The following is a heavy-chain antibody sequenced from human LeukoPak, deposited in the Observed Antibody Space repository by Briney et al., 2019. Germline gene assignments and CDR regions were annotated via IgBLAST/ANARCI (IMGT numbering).Heavy chain of an antibody. Sequence: GGSLRLSCAASGFTFSSYAMNWVRQAPGKGLQWVSGTGSTGVSTFYADSVKGRFTASRDNSKNTLSLQVNSLRAEDTAVYYCAKDPGVVPAHYFDYWGQGTLVTVSS. J-gene: IGHJ4*02. CDR3: AKDPGVVPAHYFDY. CDR1: GFTFSSYA. D-gene: IGHD2-2*01. V-gene: IGHV3-23*01. CDR2: TGSTGVST.